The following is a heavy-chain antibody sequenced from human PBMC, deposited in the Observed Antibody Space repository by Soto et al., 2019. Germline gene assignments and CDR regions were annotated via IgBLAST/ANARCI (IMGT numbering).Heavy chain of an antibody. Sequence: ASVKVSCRASGYTFTSYGISWVRQAPGQGLEWMGWISAYNGGTNYAQKFQGWVTMTTDTSISTAYMELSRLRSDDTAVYYCARETSGEEEGLPPGIAVAGGYYYYGMDVWGQGTTVTV. D-gene: IGHD6-19*01. V-gene: IGHV1-18*01. CDR3: ARETSGEEEGLPPGIAVAGGYYYYGMDV. J-gene: IGHJ6*02. CDR1: GYTFTSYG. CDR2: ISAYNGGT.